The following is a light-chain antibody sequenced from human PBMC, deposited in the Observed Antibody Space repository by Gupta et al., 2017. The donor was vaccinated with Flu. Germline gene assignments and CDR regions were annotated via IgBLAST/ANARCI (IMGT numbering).Light chain of an antibody. V-gene: IGKV3-15*01. CDR3: QQNNNWPPGT. CDR1: QSVSTD. Sequence: EIVITQSPATLSVSPGERATLSCRASQSVSTDLAWYQQKPGQAPRLLIYGASTRATGIPARFCGSGCGKEFPLTISSRQSEDFAVYYCQQNNNWPPGTFGQGTKVEVK. CDR2: GAS. J-gene: IGKJ1*01.